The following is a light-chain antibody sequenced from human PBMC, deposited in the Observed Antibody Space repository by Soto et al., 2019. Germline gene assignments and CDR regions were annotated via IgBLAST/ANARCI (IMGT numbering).Light chain of an antibody. CDR3: QQYGSSPPGT. J-gene: IGKJ1*01. CDR2: SAS. V-gene: IGKV3-20*01. Sequence: EIVLTQSPGTLSLSPGERATLACRANQSISHYLAWYQQKPGQSPRPLIYSASTRATGIPDRFSGSGSGTDFTLTFSRLEPEDFAVYCCQQYGSSPPGTFGQGTKVDIK. CDR1: QSISHY.